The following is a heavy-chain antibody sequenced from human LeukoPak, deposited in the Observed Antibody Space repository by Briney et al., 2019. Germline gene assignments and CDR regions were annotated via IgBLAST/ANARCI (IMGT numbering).Heavy chain of an antibody. CDR2: INHSGST. Sequence: PSETLSLTCAVYGGSFSGYYWSSIRQPPGKGLEWIGEINHSGSTDYNPSLKSRVTISVDTSKNQFSLKLSSVTAADTAVYYCAGESQECTSTSCYGMDVWGKGTTVTVSS. CDR3: AGESQECTSTSCYGMDV. V-gene: IGHV4-34*01. CDR1: GGSFSGYY. J-gene: IGHJ6*04. D-gene: IGHD2-2*01.